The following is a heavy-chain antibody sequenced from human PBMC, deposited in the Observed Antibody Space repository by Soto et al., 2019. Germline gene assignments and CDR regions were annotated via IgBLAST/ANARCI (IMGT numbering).Heavy chain of an antibody. CDR1: GFTFTTFG. Sequence: GGSLRLSCVASGFTFTTFGMIWVRQAPGKGLEWVSGIDSNGGYTYYADSVKGRFTISRDNSQNTLYLQLNSLRVEDTALYFCGKRQRGDGFGADFWGRGTLVTVSS. V-gene: IGHV3-23*05. CDR2: IDSNGGYT. CDR3: GKRQRGDGFGADF. D-gene: IGHD3-10*01. J-gene: IGHJ4*02.